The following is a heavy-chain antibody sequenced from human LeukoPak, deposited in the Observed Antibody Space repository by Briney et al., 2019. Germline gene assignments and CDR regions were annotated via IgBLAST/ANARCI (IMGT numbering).Heavy chain of an antibody. Sequence: PSETLSLTCTVSGYSISSGYYWGWIRQPPGKGLEWIGSIYHSGSTYYNPSLKSRVTISVDTSKNQFSLKLSSVTAADTAVYYCARSHYYDNYYYYMDVWGKGTTVTVSS. D-gene: IGHD3-22*01. J-gene: IGHJ6*03. CDR1: GYSISSGYY. CDR2: IYHSGST. CDR3: ARSHYYDNYYYYMDV. V-gene: IGHV4-38-2*02.